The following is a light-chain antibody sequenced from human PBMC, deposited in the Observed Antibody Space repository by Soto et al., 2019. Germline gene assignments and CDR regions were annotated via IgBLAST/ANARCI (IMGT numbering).Light chain of an antibody. CDR2: GAS. J-gene: IGKJ1*01. V-gene: IGKV3-20*01. Sequence: ETVLTQSPGTLSLSPGERVTLSCRASQTVASNYFAWYQQRPGQAPRLLMNGASTRSTGVPDRFSGSGSGTDFTLTISRLEPEDFAAYYCQQYTNSRWTFGQGTKVDIK. CDR3: QQYTNSRWT. CDR1: QTVASNY.